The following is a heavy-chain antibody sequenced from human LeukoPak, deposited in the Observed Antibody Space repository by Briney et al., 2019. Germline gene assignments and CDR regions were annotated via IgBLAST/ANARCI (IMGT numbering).Heavy chain of an antibody. CDR2: MNANSGNT. V-gene: IGHV1-8*01. D-gene: IGHD5-18*01. CDR3: ARGRGYGHPPIDY. Sequence: ASVKVSCKASGYTFTCYDINWVRQATRQGLEWMAWMNANSGNTGYAQKFQGRVTMTRNTSISTAYMELSSLRSEDTAVYYCARGRGYGHPPIDYWGQGTLVTVSS. J-gene: IGHJ4*02. CDR1: GYTFTCYD.